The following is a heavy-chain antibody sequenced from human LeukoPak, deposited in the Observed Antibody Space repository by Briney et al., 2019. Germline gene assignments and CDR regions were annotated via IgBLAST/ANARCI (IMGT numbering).Heavy chain of an antibody. D-gene: IGHD3-10*01. CDR1: GYSFTSYW. Sequence: GESLKISCKGSGYSFTSYWIGWVRQMPGKGLEWMGIIYPGDSDTRYSPSFQGQVTISADKSISTAYLQWSSLKASDTAMYYCARSRYGTMVRGVIKALYFDYWGQGTLVTVSS. V-gene: IGHV5-51*01. CDR3: ARSRYGTMVRGVIKALYFDY. CDR2: IYPGDSDT. J-gene: IGHJ4*02.